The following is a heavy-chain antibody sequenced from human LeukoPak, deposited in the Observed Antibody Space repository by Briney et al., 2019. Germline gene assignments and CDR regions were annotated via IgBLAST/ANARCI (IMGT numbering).Heavy chain of an antibody. CDR2: IRNDGSEK. D-gene: IGHD6-13*01. CDR1: GFAFSIYS. V-gene: IGHV3-7*01. CDR3: ARLGTAEGTLEDY. Sequence: PGGSLRLSCAASGFAFSIYSMSWVRQPPGKGLEWVANIRNDGSEKYYVDSVKGRLTISRDNGKNSLYLQMNSLRAEDTAVYYCARLGTAEGTLEDYWGQGTLVTVSS. J-gene: IGHJ4*02.